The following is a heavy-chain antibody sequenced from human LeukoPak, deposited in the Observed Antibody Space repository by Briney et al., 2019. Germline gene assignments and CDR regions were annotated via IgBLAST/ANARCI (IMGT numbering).Heavy chain of an antibody. CDR2: ISGSGGST. V-gene: IGHV3-23*01. CDR1: GFTFSSYA. J-gene: IGHJ6*02. Sequence: GASLRLSCAASGFTFSSYAMSWVRQAPGKGLEWVSAISGSGGSTYYADSVKGRFTISRDNSKNTLYLQMNSLRAEDTAVYYCAKGSEKGGYGYYYYGMDVWGQGTTVTVSS. CDR3: AKGSEKGGYGYYYYGMDV. D-gene: IGHD5-12*01.